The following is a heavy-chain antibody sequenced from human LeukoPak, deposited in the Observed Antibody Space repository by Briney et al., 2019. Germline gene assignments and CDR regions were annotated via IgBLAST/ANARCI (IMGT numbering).Heavy chain of an antibody. J-gene: IGHJ5*02. CDR2: IWYDGSSK. CDR1: GFTFSSSG. CDR3: ARDLGYLSS. Sequence: GGSLRLSCAASGFTFSSSGMHWVRQAPGKGLEWVALIWYDGSSKYYAGSVKGRFTISRDNSKNTLYLQMNSLRAEDTALYYCARDLGYLSSWGQRTLVTVSS. V-gene: IGHV3-33*01. D-gene: IGHD2/OR15-2a*01.